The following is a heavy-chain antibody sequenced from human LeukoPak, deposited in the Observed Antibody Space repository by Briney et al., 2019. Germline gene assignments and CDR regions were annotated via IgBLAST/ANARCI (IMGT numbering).Heavy chain of an antibody. Sequence: PGGSLRLSCVASGFTFSSYWMSWVRQAPGKGLEWVANIKEDGSEKYYVDSVKGRFTISRDNAKKSLYLQMNSLRAEDTAVCYCANCGTSCPDYWGQGTLVTVSS. D-gene: IGHD2-2*01. CDR3: ANCGTSCPDY. CDR2: IKEDGSEK. CDR1: GFTFSSYW. V-gene: IGHV3-7*03. J-gene: IGHJ4*02.